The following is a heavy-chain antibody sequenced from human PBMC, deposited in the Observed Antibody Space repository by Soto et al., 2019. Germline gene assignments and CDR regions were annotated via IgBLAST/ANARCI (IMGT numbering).Heavy chain of an antibody. V-gene: IGHV4-59*01. CDR2: VYDSGST. Sequence: SETLSLTCTVSGGSISSNYWTWIRQPPGKGLEWIGYVYDSGSTNYNPSLKSRVTISEDTSKSQFSLKVNSMTAADTAVYYCARYRREAVAGYTLDNWGQGILVTVSS. CDR1: GGSISSNY. D-gene: IGHD6-13*01. CDR3: ARYRREAVAGYTLDN. J-gene: IGHJ4*02.